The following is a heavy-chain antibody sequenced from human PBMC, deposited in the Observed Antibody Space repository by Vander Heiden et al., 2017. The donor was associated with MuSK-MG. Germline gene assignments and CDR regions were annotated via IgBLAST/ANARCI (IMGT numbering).Heavy chain of an antibody. V-gene: IGHV3-23*01. J-gene: IGHJ2*01. CDR2: ISGRGGST. CDR3: AKDPFTAPTSTVVRPGWYFDL. Sequence: EWVSAISGRGGSTYYADSVKGRFTISRDNSKNTLYLQRNSLRAEDTAVYYCAKDPFTAPTSTVVRPGWYFDLWGRGTRVNVSS. D-gene: IGHD4-17*01.